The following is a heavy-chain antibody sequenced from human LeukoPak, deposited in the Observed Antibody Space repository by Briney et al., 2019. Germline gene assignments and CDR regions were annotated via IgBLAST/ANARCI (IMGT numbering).Heavy chain of an antibody. CDR2: ISSSGSTI. CDR1: GFTFSDYY. Sequence: PGGSLRLSCAASGFTFSDYYMSWIRQAPGKGLEWVSYISSSGSTIYYADSVKGRFTISRDDAKNSLYLQMNSLRAEDTAVYYCARGPLAGSYLFDPWGQGTLVTVSS. D-gene: IGHD3-10*01. V-gene: IGHV3-11*01. J-gene: IGHJ5*02. CDR3: ARGPLAGSYLFDP.